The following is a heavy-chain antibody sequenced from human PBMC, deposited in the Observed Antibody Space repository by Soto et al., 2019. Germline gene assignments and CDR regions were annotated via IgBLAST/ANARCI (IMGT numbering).Heavy chain of an antibody. Sequence: ASVKVSCKVSGYTLTELSMHWVRQAPGKGLEWMGGFDPEDGETIYAQKFQGRVTMTEDTSTDTAYMELSSLRSEDTAVYYCARGSSRYGWFDPWGQGTLVTVSS. J-gene: IGHJ5*02. CDR2: FDPEDGET. V-gene: IGHV1-24*01. CDR3: ARGSSRYGWFDP. CDR1: GYTLTELS. D-gene: IGHD6-13*01.